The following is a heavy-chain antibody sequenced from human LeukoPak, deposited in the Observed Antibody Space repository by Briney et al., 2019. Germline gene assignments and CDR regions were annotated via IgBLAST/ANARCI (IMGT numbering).Heavy chain of an antibody. Sequence: SETLSLTCTVSGGSISSYYWSWIRQPPGKGLEWIGYIYYSGSTNYNPSLKSRVTISVETSKNKFFLKLSSVTAADTAVYYCAGASYDSSGVHWGQGTLVTVSS. D-gene: IGHD3-22*01. CDR2: IYYSGST. CDR3: AGASYDSSGVH. J-gene: IGHJ4*02. V-gene: IGHV4-59*01. CDR1: GGSISSYY.